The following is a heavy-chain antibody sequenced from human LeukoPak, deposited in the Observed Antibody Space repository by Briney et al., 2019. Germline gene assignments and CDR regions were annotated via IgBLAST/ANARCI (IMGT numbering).Heavy chain of an antibody. V-gene: IGHV3-23*01. CDR2: ISGSGGST. CDR3: AKGGYGSGSYSGFDI. D-gene: IGHD3-10*01. CDR1: GFTFSSYG. Sequence: QPGGSLRLSCAASGFTFSSYGMSWVRQAPGKGLEWVSAISGSGGSTYYADSVKGRFTISRDNSKNTLYLQMNSLRAEDTAIYYCAKGGYGSGSYSGFDIWGQGTMVTVSS. J-gene: IGHJ3*02.